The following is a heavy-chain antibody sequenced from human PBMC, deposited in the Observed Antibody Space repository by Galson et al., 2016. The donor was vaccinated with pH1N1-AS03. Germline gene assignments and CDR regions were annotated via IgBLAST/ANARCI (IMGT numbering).Heavy chain of an antibody. V-gene: IGHV4-34*12. CDR3: VRRPTGLDY. Sequence: ETLSLTCTVSRGSFGGAYWTWIRQPPGKGLEWIGEIIIGRGLPPTYTPSLKRRVTISIDTSRGELSLKLRSVTAADTAVYYCVRRPTGLDYWGQGSLVTVSS. J-gene: IGHJ4*02. CDR2: IIIGRGLPP. CDR1: RGSFGGAY.